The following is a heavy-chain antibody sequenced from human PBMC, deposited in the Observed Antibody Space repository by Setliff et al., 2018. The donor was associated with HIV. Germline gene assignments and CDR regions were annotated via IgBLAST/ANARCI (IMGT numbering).Heavy chain of an antibody. CDR1: GGSISSYY. D-gene: IGHD3-10*01. V-gene: IGHV4-59*08. Sequence: LSLTCTVSGGSISSYYWSWIRQPPGKGLEWIGYIYYSGSTNYNPSLKSRVTISVDTSKNQFSLKLSSVTAADTAVYYCARQITMVRGVYQPYYYYYMDVWGQGTTVTVSS. J-gene: IGHJ6*03. CDR2: IYYSGST. CDR3: ARQITMVRGVYQPYYYYYMDV.